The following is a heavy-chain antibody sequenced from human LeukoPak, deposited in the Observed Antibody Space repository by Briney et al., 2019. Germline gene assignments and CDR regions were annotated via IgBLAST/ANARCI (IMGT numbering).Heavy chain of an antibody. CDR2: INPNTGGT. CDR1: GYTFNNFY. J-gene: IGHJ4*02. CDR3: VTSFDYSDFY. V-gene: IGHV1-2*06. Sequence: ASVKVSCKASGYTFNNFYIHWVRQAPGQGLVWMGRINPNTGGTNFAQKFQDRVTVTRDTSISTAYLELSSLTSGDTAVYHCVTSFDYSDFYWGQGTLVTVS. D-gene: IGHD4-11*01.